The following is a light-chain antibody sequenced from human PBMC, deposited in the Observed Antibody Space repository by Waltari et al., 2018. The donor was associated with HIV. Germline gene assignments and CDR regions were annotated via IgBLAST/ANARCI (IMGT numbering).Light chain of an antibody. J-gene: IGKJ2*01. CDR2: GAS. Sequence: IVLTQSPDTLSLSPGEKATLSCRSSQAISQNYLAWYQQKPGQAPRLLISGASGRAPDIPDRFSGSGSGANFTLTISRREAADSAVYHCQQYATSPRTFGQGTRLEIK. V-gene: IGKV3-20*01. CDR1: QAISQNY. CDR3: QQYATSPRT.